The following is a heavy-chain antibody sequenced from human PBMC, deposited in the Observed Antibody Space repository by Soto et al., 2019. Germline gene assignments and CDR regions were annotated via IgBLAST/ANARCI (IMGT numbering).Heavy chain of an antibody. CDR3: ARGITGTFTGFYYYYMDV. Sequence: GASVKVSCKASGYTFTSYGISWVRQAPGQGLEWMGWISAYNGNTNYAQKLQGRVTMTTDTSTGTAYMELRSLRSDDTAVYYCARGITGTFTGFYYYYMDVWGKGTTVTVSS. V-gene: IGHV1-18*01. CDR2: ISAYNGNT. CDR1: GYTFTSYG. D-gene: IGHD1-7*01. J-gene: IGHJ6*03.